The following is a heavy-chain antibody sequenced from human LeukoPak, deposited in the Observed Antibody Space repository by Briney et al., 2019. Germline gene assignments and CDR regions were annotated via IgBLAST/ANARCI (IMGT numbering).Heavy chain of an antibody. D-gene: IGHD1-26*01. CDR1: GFTFSSYA. V-gene: IGHV3-23*01. CDR3: AKGDYVVGANSVIDDY. CDR2: IRSDGGST. Sequence: PGGSLRLSCAASGFTFSSYAMSWVRQAPGKGLEWVSVIRSDGGSTFYADSVKGRFTISRDNSKNTLFLQMNSLRAEDTAVYYCAKGDYVVGANSVIDDYWGQGTLVTVSS. J-gene: IGHJ4*02.